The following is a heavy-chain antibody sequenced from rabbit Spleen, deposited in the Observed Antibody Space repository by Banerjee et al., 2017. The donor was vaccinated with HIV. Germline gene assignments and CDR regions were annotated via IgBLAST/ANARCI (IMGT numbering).Heavy chain of an antibody. CDR1: GFSFSSSDY. CDR3: ARGSATMTFVIIGYYFNL. D-gene: IGHD2-1*01. CDR2: IAGSSSGFT. J-gene: IGHJ4*01. V-gene: IGHV1S45*01. Sequence: QRQLVESGGGLVKPEGSLALTCKASGFSFSSSDYICWVRQAPGKGLEWISCIAGSSSGFTYSATWAKGRFTISKTSSTTVTLQMTSLTAADTATYFCARGSATMTFVIIGYYFNLWGQGTLVTVS.